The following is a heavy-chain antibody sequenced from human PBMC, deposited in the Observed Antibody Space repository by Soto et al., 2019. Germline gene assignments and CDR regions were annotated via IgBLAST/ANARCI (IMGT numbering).Heavy chain of an antibody. CDR3: AKDTRYIVVVPAAMMYYYGMDV. CDR1: GFTFSSYG. CDR2: ISYDGSNK. Sequence: QVQLVESGGGVVQPGRSLRLSCAASGFTFSSYGMHWVRQAPGKGLEWVAVISYDGSNKYYADSVKGRFTISRDNSKNTLYLQMNSLRAEDTAVYYCAKDTRYIVVVPAAMMYYYGMDVWGQGTTVTVSS. D-gene: IGHD2-2*01. V-gene: IGHV3-30*18. J-gene: IGHJ6*02.